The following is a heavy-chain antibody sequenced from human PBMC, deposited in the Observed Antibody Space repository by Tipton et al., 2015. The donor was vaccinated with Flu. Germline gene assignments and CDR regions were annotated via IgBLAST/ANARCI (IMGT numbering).Heavy chain of an antibody. Sequence: TLSLTCTVSGGPIGSYYWNWVRQPPGKGLEWIGYIYNSEYTKYNPSLKSRVTISVDTSKKQFSLQLRSVTAADTAVYYCARDPSLGMPDYLDFWGQGTLVTVSS. J-gene: IGHJ4*02. CDR3: ARDPSLGMPDYLDF. CDR2: IYNSEYT. D-gene: IGHD2-2*01. V-gene: IGHV4-59*12. CDR1: GGPIGSYY.